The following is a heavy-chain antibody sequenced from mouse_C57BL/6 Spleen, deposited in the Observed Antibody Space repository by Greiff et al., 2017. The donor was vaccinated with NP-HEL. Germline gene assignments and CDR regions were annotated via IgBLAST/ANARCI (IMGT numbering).Heavy chain of an antibody. D-gene: IGHD1-1*01. J-gene: IGHJ4*01. CDR3: ARAHYYGSSSYAMDY. V-gene: IGHV1-82*01. Sequence: VQLQQSGPELVKPGASVKISCKASGYAFSSSWVNWVKQRPGKGLEWIGRIYPGDGDTNYNGKFKGKATLTADKSSSTAYMQLSSLTSEDSAVYFCARAHYYGSSSYAMDYWGQGTSVTVSS. CDR2: IYPGDGDT. CDR1: GYAFSSSW.